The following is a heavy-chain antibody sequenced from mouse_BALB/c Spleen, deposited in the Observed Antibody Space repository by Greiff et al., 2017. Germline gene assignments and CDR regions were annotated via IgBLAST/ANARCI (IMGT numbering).Heavy chain of an antibody. CDR1: GYTFTNYW. CDR3: ARSRDGYDAYGLDY. CDR2: IYPGGGYT. Sequence: QVQLQQSGAELVRPCTSVKISCTASGYTFTNYWLGWVNQRPGHGLEWVGDIYPGGGYTNYNEKFKGQATITPDTSSSTAYLQLRSLTSEDSAVYFGARSRDGYDAYGLDYWGQGTSVTVSA. D-gene: IGHD2-2*01. J-gene: IGHJ4*01. V-gene: IGHV1-63*02.